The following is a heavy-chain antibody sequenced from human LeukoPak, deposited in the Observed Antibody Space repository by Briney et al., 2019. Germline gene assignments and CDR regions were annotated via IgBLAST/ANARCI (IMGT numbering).Heavy chain of an antibody. J-gene: IGHJ4*02. CDR1: GFTFSSYG. CDR3: ATETGPYYFDY. Sequence: GRSLRLSCAASGFTFSSYGMNWVRQAPGKGLEWVAVIWYDGSNKYYADSVKGRFTISRDNSKNTLYLQMNSLTAEDTVVYYCATETGPYYFDYWGQGTLVTVSS. V-gene: IGHV3-33*01. D-gene: IGHD1-1*01. CDR2: IWYDGSNK.